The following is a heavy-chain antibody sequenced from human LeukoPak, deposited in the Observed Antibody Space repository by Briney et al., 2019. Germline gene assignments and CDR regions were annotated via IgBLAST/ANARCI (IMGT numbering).Heavy chain of an antibody. CDR1: GYTFTSYY. Sequence: GASVKVSCKASGYTFTSYYMHWVRQAPGQGLEWMGIINPSGGSTSYAQKFQGRVTMTRDTSTSTVYMELSRLRSDDTAVYFCARFPRVAATQYFYYNYYMDVWGKGTTVTVSS. V-gene: IGHV1-46*01. J-gene: IGHJ6*03. D-gene: IGHD2-15*01. CDR2: INPSGGST. CDR3: ARFPRVAATQYFYYNYYMDV.